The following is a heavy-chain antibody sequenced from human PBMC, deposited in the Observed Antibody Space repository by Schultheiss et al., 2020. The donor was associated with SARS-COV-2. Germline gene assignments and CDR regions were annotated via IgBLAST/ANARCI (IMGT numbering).Heavy chain of an antibody. CDR1: GGSIISGGDF. V-gene: IGHV4-31*03. Sequence: SETLSLTCNVSGGSIISGGDFWTWIRQHPGKGLEWIGYISYSGSTYYNPSLKSRVTISVDTSKNQFSLKLSSVTAADTAVYYCARCGEYQLLSGFDYWGQGTLVTVSS. D-gene: IGHD2-2*01. J-gene: IGHJ4*02. CDR2: ISYSGST. CDR3: ARCGEYQLLSGFDY.